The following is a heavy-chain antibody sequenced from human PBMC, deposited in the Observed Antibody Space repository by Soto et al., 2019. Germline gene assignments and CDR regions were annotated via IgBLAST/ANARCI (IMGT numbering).Heavy chain of an antibody. CDR2: ISSSGSTI. V-gene: IGHV3-11*01. Sequence: GGSLRLSCAASGFTFSDYYMSWIRQAPGKGLEWVSYISSSGSTIYYADSVKGRFTISRDNAKNSLYLQMNSLRAEDTAVYYCARDLKQQLVLNWFDPWGQGTLVTVSS. CDR1: GFTFSDYY. J-gene: IGHJ5*02. CDR3: ARDLKQQLVLNWFDP. D-gene: IGHD6-13*01.